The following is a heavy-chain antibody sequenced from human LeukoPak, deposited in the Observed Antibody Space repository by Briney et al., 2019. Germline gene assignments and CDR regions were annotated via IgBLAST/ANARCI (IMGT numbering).Heavy chain of an antibody. V-gene: IGHV4-31*03. CDR2: IYYSGST. D-gene: IGHD2-2*01. CDR3: ARGEYCSSISCYSVREIDY. Sequence: SQTLSLTCTVYGGSISSGAYYWTWIRQHPGKGLEWIGYIYYSGSTYYNPSLKSRVTISVDTSKNQFSLKLSSVTAADTAVYYCARGEYCSSISCYSVREIDYWGQGTLVTVSS. J-gene: IGHJ4*02. CDR1: GGSISSGAYY.